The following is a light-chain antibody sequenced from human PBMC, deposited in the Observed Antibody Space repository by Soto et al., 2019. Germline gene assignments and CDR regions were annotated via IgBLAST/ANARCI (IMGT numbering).Light chain of an antibody. J-gene: IGKJ1*01. CDR2: GAS. Sequence: EIGRPMSPATLSVSPGERATLSCRASQSISSNLAWYQQKPGQAPRLLIYGASTRAAGIPARFSGSGSGTGFTLTISSLQSEDFVVYYCQQYNNWPPWTFCQGTKVDIK. V-gene: IGKV3-15*01. CDR3: QQYNNWPPWT. CDR1: QSISSN.